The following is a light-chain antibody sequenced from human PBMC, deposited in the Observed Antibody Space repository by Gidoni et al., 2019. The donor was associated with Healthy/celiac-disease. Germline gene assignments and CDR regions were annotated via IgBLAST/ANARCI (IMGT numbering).Light chain of an antibody. CDR3: QQYGSSQIT. J-gene: IGKJ5*01. CDR1: QSVSSSY. V-gene: IGKV3-20*01. Sequence: EIVLTQSPGTLSLSPGERATLSCRASQSVSSSYLAWYQQKPGQAPRLLIYGASSRATGLPDRFKGRWSGAEFHLPISRLEAEDFAVYYCQQYGSSQITFGQGTRLEIK. CDR2: GAS.